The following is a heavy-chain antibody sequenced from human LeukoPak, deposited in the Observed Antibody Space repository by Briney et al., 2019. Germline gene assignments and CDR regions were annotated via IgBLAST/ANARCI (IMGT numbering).Heavy chain of an antibody. D-gene: IGHD3-3*01. CDR2: ISGSGGST. V-gene: IGHV3-23*01. Sequence: QPGGSLRLSCAASGFTFSSYAMSWVRQAPGKGLEWVSAISGSGGSTYYADSVKGRFTISRDNSKNTLYLQMNSLRAEDTAVYYCAKLKGQNLKWLLFGRWFDPWGQGTLVTVSS. CDR1: GFTFSSYA. CDR3: AKLKGQNLKWLLFGRWFDP. J-gene: IGHJ5*02.